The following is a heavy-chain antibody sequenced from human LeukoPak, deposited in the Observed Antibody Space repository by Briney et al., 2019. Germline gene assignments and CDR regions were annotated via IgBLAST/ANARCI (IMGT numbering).Heavy chain of an antibody. CDR2: IKQDGNEK. J-gene: IGHJ4*02. D-gene: IGHD4-23*01. Sequence: PGGSLRLSCAASGFTFSSYWMSWVRQAPGKGLEWVANIKQDGNEKYYGRFTISRDNAKNSLYLQMSCLRAEDTAVYQCARERQLQYWGQGTLVTVSS. V-gene: IGHV3-7*01. CDR3: ARERQLQY. CDR1: GFTFSSYW.